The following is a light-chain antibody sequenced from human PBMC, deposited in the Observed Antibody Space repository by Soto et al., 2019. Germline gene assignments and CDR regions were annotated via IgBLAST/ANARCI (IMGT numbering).Light chain of an antibody. CDR3: HRTNWWFLPFP. CDR2: DAS. V-gene: IGKV3-11*01. CDR1: QSVRRY. J-gene: IGKJ5*01. Sequence: LTLSPSERATLSPGVCQSVRRYLAWYQQKPGQAPRLLLYDASTRATGIPARFSGSGSGTDFTLTISSLEPEEFAVKHCHRTNWWFLPFPSAQRRRL.